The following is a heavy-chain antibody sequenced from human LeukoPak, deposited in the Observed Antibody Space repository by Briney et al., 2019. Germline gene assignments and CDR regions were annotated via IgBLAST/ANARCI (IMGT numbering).Heavy chain of an antibody. CDR3: ASGDRGYSYGPLDY. J-gene: IGHJ4*02. D-gene: IGHD5-18*01. V-gene: IGHV4-59*08. CDR1: GGSIRSYY. Sequence: PSETLSLTCTVSGGSIRSYYWSWIRQPPGKGLEWIGYLFYAGSTTYNPSLKSRVTISIDTSKNQFSLRLNSVTAADTAVYYCASGDRGYSYGPLDYWGQGTLVTVSS. CDR2: LFYAGST.